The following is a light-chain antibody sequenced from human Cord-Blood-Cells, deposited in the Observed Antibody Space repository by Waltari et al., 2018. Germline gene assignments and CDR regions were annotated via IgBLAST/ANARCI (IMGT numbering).Light chain of an antibody. J-gene: IGLJ3*02. CDR2: DVS. CDR1: SSDVGGYNY. Sequence: SALTQPASVSGSPGQSITISCTGTSSDVGGYNYVFWYQQHPGKAPKLMIYDVSNRPSGVSNRFSGSKSGNTASLTISGLQAEDEADYYCSSYTSSSTWVFGGETKLTVL. V-gene: IGLV2-14*01. CDR3: SSYTSSSTWV.